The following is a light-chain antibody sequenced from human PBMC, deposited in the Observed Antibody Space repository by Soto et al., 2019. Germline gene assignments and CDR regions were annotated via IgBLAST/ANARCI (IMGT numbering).Light chain of an antibody. V-gene: IGKV3-20*01. Sequence: IVLTQSPCTLSLSPGERVTLSCRASQSVTTRLAWYQHKPGQAPTLLMSGASNRASGVPVRFSGSGSGTDFPLTITRLEPEDFALYYCQQYGGSPITFGLGTRLEIK. CDR1: QSVTTR. CDR2: GAS. CDR3: QQYGGSPIT. J-gene: IGKJ5*01.